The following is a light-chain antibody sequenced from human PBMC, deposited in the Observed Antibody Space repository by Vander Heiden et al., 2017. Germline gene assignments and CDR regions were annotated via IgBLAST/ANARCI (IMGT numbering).Light chain of an antibody. Sequence: IVLTQSPATLSLSPGERATLSSPRLLIYDASNRATGIPARFSGSGSGTDFTLTISSLEPEDFAVYYCQQRSNWPLTFGGGTKVEIK. V-gene: IGKV3-11*01. CDR3: QQRSNWPLT. CDR2: DAS. J-gene: IGKJ4*01.